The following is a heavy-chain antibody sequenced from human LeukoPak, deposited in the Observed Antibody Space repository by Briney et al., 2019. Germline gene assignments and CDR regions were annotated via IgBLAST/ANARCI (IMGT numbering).Heavy chain of an antibody. D-gene: IGHD2-15*01. CDR2: ISGSGGST. CDR3: AKGHAVAAAATLDYFDY. Sequence: QSGGSLRLSCAASGFTFGSYAMSWVRQAPGKGLEWVSAISGSGGSTYYADSVKGRFTISRDNSKNTLYLQMNSLRAEDTAVYYCAKGHAVAAAATLDYFDYWGQGTLVTVSS. V-gene: IGHV3-23*01. CDR1: GFTFGSYA. J-gene: IGHJ4*02.